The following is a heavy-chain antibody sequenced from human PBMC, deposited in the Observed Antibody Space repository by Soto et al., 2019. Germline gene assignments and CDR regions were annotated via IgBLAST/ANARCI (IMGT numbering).Heavy chain of an antibody. CDR2: IYYSGST. J-gene: IGHJ6*02. CDR1: GGSISSYY. CDR3: ARFRWASSSSGGYYYYGMDV. Sequence: SETLSLTCTVSGGSISSYYWSWIRQPPGKGLEWIGYIYYSGSTNYNPSLKSRVTISVDTSENQFSLKLSSVTAADTAVYYCARFRWASSSSGGYYYYGMDVWGQGTTVTVSS. V-gene: IGHV4-59*01. D-gene: IGHD6-6*01.